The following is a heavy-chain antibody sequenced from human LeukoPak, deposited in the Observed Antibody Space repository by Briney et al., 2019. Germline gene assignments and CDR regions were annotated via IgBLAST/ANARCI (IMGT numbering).Heavy chain of an antibody. CDR1: GGSISSSSYY. V-gene: IGHV4-39*01. D-gene: IGHD6-13*01. CDR2: IYYSGST. J-gene: IGHJ4*02. CDR3: ASLQLGSWYFFVDY. Sequence: SETLSLTCTVSGGSISSSSYYWGWIRQPPGKGLEWIGSIYYSGSTYYNPSLKSRVTISVDTSKNQFSLKLSSLTATDTAVYYCASLQLGSWYFFVDYWGQGTWSPSP.